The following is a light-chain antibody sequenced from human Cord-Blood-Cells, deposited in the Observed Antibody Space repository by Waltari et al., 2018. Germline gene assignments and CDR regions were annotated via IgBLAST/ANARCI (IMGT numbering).Light chain of an antibody. J-gene: IGLJ1*01. V-gene: IGLV2-11*01. Sequence: QSALTQPRSVSGSPGQSVTIPCTGTSSEVGGYNHVSWYQQHPGKAPKLMIYDVSKRPSGVPDRFSGSKSGNTASLTISGLQAEDEADYYCCSYAGSYSYVFGTGTKVTVL. CDR3: CSYAGSYSYV. CDR1: SSEVGGYNH. CDR2: DVS.